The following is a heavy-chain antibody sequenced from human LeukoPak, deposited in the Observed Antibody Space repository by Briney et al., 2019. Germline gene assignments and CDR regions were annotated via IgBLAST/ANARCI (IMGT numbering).Heavy chain of an antibody. V-gene: IGHV3-11*03. Sequence: GGSLRLSCAASGFTFTDYYMSWIRQGPGKGLEWLSYISSGSSDINYADSVKGRFTISRDNAKKSLYLQMNSLRAEDTATYYCANVPGGVALGVAVDYWGQGTLVTVSS. D-gene: IGHD3-16*01. J-gene: IGHJ4*02. CDR3: ANVPGGVALGVAVDY. CDR1: GFTFTDYY. CDR2: ISSGSSDI.